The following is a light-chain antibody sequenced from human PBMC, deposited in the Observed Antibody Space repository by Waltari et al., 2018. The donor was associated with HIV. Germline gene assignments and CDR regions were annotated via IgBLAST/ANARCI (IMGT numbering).Light chain of an antibody. CDR1: QLEAKF. CDR2: KDA. Sequence: SYELTQPPSVSVSPGQTASITCSGDQLEAKFVCWYQQRPGQSPVLVMYKDARRPSGIPERCSGSNSGNTATLTITGTQCMDEAYYYCQAWDRSVVFGGGTKLTGL. J-gene: IGLJ2*01. V-gene: IGLV3-1*01. CDR3: QAWDRSVV.